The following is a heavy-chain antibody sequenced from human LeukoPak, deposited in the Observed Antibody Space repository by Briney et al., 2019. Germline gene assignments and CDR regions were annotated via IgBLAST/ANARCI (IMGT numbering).Heavy chain of an antibody. CDR3: ARDLDDWGTMVRGVPFDY. D-gene: IGHD3-10*01. CDR2: ISSSSSYI. V-gene: IGHV3-21*01. CDR1: GFTFSSYA. Sequence: GGSLRLSCVASGFTFSSYAMSWVRQAPGKGLEWVSSISSSSSYIYYADSVKGRFTISRDNAKNSLYLQMNSPRAEDTAVYYCARDLDDWGTMVRGVPFDYWGQGTLVTVSS. J-gene: IGHJ4*02.